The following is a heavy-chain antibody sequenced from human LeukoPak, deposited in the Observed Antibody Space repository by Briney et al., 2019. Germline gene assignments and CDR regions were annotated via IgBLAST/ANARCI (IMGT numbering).Heavy chain of an antibody. CDR3: ARVSQSYDYGDYEDY. J-gene: IGHJ4*02. D-gene: IGHD4-17*01. CDR1: GFTFDDYG. V-gene: IGHV3-20*04. CDR2: INWNGGST. Sequence: GGSLRLSCAASGFTFDDYGMRWVRQAPGKGLECVSGINWNGGSTGYADSVKGRFTISRDNDKNSLYLQMNSLRAEDTALYYCARVSQSYDYGDYEDYWSQGTLVTVS.